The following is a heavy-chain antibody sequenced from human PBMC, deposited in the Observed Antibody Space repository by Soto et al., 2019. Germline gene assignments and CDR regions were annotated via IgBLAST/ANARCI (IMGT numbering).Heavy chain of an antibody. V-gene: IGHV5-51*01. Sequence: GESLKISCKGSGYSFTSYWIGWVRQMPGKGLEWMGIIYPGDSDTRYSPSFQGQVTISADKSISTAYLQWSSLKASDTAMYYCARLPPYYYDSSGYPAGYYYYYYGMDVWGQGTTVTVSS. J-gene: IGHJ6*02. CDR3: ARLPPYYYDSSGYPAGYYYYYYGMDV. CDR2: IYPGDSDT. D-gene: IGHD3-22*01. CDR1: GYSFTSYW.